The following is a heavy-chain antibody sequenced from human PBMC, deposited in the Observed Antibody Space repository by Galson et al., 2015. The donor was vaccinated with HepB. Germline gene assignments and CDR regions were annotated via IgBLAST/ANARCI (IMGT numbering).Heavy chain of an antibody. CDR1: GYTFTGYY. V-gene: IGHV1-2*02. CDR2: INPNSGGT. CDR3: ARVEAYDILTGYYPYFDY. J-gene: IGHJ4*02. Sequence: SVKVSCKASGYTFTGYYMHWVRQAPGQRLEWMGWINPNSGGTNYAQKFQGRVTMTRDTSISTAYMELSRLRSDDTAVYYCARVEAYDILTGYYPYFDYWGQGTLVTVSS. D-gene: IGHD3-9*01.